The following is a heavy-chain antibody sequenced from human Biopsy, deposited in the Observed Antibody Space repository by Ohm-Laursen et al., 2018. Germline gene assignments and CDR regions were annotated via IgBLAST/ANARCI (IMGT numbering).Heavy chain of an antibody. D-gene: IGHD2-21*02. CDR1: GYAFHTYY. CDR2: INPSGRYT. V-gene: IGHV1-46*02. J-gene: IGHJ4*02. Sequence: ESLRISCKASGYAFHTYYMHWVRQAPGQGLEWLGYINPSGRYTRNAQSFQGRVTMTRDTSTSTVYMELSGLTSDDTAVYYCARPRGTATAIADGLDYWGQGTLVTVSS. CDR3: ARPRGTATAIADGLDY.